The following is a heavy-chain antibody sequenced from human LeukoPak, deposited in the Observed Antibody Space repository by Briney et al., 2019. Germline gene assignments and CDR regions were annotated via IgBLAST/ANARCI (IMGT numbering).Heavy chain of an antibody. V-gene: IGHV1-18*01. Sequence: GASVKVSCKASGYTFTSYGISWVGQAPGQGLEWMGWISAYNGNTNYAQKLQGRVTMTTDTSTSTAYMELRSLISDDTAVYYCARDPWQAAGARDGWFDPWGQGTLVTVSS. D-gene: IGHD1-26*01. CDR2: ISAYNGNT. CDR3: ARDPWQAAGARDGWFDP. J-gene: IGHJ5*02. CDR1: GYTFTSYG.